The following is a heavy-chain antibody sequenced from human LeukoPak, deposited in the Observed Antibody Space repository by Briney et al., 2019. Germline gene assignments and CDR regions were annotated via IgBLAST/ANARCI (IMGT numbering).Heavy chain of an antibody. CDR2: IIPILGIA. D-gene: IGHD3-9*01. CDR1: GGTFSSYA. Sequence: GASVKVSCKASGGTFSSYAISWVRQAPGQGLEWMGRIIPILGIANYAQKFQGRVTITADKSTSTAYMELSSLRSEDTAVYYCARGNYDILTGYSSPYYYYYYGMDVWGQGTTVTVSS. CDR3: ARGNYDILTGYSSPYYYYYYGMDV. J-gene: IGHJ6*02. V-gene: IGHV1-69*04.